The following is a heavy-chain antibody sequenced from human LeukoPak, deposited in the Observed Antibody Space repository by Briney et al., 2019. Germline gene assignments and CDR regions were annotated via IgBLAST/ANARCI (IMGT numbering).Heavy chain of an antibody. CDR2: IYYSGST. CDR3: ARDRSWESSSWPYYYYYGMDV. Sequence: SETLSLTCTVSGGSISSSSYYWGWIRQPPGKGLEWIGSIYYSGSTYYNPSLKSRVTISVDTSKNQFSLKLSSVTAADTAVYYCARDRSWESSSWPYYYYYGMDVWGQGTTVTVSS. CDR1: GGSISSSSYY. V-gene: IGHV4-39*07. J-gene: IGHJ6*02. D-gene: IGHD6-13*01.